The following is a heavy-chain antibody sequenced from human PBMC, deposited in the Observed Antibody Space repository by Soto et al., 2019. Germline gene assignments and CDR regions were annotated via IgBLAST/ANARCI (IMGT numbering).Heavy chain of an antibody. CDR2: INTATGNT. CDR1: GYTFTNNA. V-gene: IGHV1-3*04. CDR3: ATDILFENWFAP. J-gene: IGHJ5*02. Sequence: ASVKVSCKASGYTFTNNAMHWVRQAPAQRLEWMGWINTATGNTKYSRKFLGRISLTRDTSATTVYMELSRLTSTYTAVYYCATDILFENWFAPWGQGTLVTVS.